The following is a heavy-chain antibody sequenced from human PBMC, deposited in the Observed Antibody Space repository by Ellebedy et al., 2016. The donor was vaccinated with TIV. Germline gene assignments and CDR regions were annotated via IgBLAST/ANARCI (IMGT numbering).Heavy chain of an antibody. CDR1: GYTFTGYY. CDR2: INPNSGGT. V-gene: IGHV1-2*04. Sequence: ASVKVSXXASGYTFTGYYMHWVRQAPGQGLEWMGWINPNSGGTNYAQKFQGWVTMTRDTSISTAYMELSSLRSEDTAMYYCAGVTIDAFDIWGQGTMVTVSS. J-gene: IGHJ3*02. CDR3: AGVTIDAFDI. D-gene: IGHD4-17*01.